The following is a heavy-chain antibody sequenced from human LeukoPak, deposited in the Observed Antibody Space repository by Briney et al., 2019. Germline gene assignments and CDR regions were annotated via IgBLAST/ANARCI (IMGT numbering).Heavy chain of an antibody. CDR3: AKDDPDHYDFWSGYYYGMDV. CDR1: GFTFSSYG. V-gene: IGHV3-30*18. Sequence: PGGSLRLSCAASGFTFSSYGMHWVRQAPGKGLEWVAVMSYDGSNKYYADSVKGRFTISRDNSKNTLYLQMNSLRAEDTAVYYCAKDDPDHYDFWSGYYYGMDVWGQGTTVTVSS. CDR2: MSYDGSNK. D-gene: IGHD3-3*01. J-gene: IGHJ6*02.